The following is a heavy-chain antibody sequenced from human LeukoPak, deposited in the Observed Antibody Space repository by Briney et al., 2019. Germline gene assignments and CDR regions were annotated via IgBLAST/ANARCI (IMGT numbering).Heavy chain of an antibody. CDR1: GFTFDDYT. D-gene: IGHD3-22*01. V-gene: IGHV3-43*01. J-gene: IGHJ4*02. CDR2: ISWDGGST. Sequence: AGGSLRLSCAASGFTFDDYTMHWVRHAPGKGLEWVSLISWDGGSTYYADSVKGRFTISRDNSKNTLYLQMNSLRAEDTAVYYCPPDYYDSSGYRSPPDYGGQGPLVTVS. CDR3: PPDYYDSSGYRSPPDY.